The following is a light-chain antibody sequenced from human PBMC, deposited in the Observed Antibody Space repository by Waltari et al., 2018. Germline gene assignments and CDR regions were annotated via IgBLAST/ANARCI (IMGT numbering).Light chain of an antibody. CDR2: AAS. CDR1: QGISGY. V-gene: IGKV1-9*01. J-gene: IGKJ4*01. Sequence: DIQLTQSPSFLSASVGDRVPFTCRASQGISGYLAWYQQKPNKAPKLLINAASTLQSGVPSRFSGGKSGTEFTLTISSLQPEDFATYFCQHVYSYPVTFGGGTTVEI. CDR3: QHVYSYPVT.